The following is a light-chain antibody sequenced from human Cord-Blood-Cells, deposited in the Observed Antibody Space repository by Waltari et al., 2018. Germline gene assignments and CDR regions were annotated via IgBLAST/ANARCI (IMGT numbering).Light chain of an antibody. CDR1: SRDAGTYNR. CDR3: SSYTSSSTWV. Sequence: SALTQLPSVSGSPGQSVTISCTGTSRDAGTYNRVSWYQQPPGTAPKLMIYEVSNRPSGVPDRFSGSKSGNTASLTISGLQAEDEADYYCSSYTSSSTWVFGGGTNLTVL. J-gene: IGLJ3*02. CDR2: EVS. V-gene: IGLV2-18*02.